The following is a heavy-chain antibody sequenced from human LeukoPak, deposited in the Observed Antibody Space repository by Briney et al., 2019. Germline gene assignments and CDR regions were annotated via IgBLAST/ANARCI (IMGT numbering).Heavy chain of an antibody. J-gene: IGHJ6*04. CDR2: ISSSGITI. CDR3: ARLGYCSSTSCYAYYGMDV. CDR1: GFTFSSYE. D-gene: IGHD2-2*01. Sequence: GGSLRLSCAASGFTFSSYEMNWVRQAPGKGLEWVSYISSSGITIYYADSVKGRFTISRDNAKNSLYLQMHSLRAEDTAVYYCARLGYCSSTSCYAYYGMDVWGKGTTVTVSS. V-gene: IGHV3-48*03.